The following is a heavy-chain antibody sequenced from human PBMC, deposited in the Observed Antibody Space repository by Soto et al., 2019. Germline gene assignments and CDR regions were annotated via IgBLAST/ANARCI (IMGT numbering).Heavy chain of an antibody. Sequence: SVKVSCKASGGTFSSYTISWVRQAPGQGLEWMGRIIPILGIANYAQKFQGRVTITADKSTSTAYMELSSLRSEDTAVYYCARSPAGTTIINWFDPWGQGTLVTVSS. V-gene: IGHV1-69*02. CDR3: ARSPAGTTIINWFDP. CDR1: GGTFSSYT. J-gene: IGHJ5*02. CDR2: IIPILGIA. D-gene: IGHD1-7*01.